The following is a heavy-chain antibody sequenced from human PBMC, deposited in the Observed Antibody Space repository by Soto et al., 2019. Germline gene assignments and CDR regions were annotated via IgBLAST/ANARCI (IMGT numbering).Heavy chain of an antibody. D-gene: IGHD3-10*01. V-gene: IGHV1-3*01. Sequence: QVQLVQSGAEVKKPGASVKVSCKASGYTFTSYTMHWVRQAPGQRLEWMGWLNAGNGNTKYSQKFQGRVTITRDTSASTAYMELSSLRSEDTAVYYCARGLTMVRGVILYAFDIWGQGTMVTGSS. CDR2: LNAGNGNT. CDR3: ARGLTMVRGVILYAFDI. J-gene: IGHJ3*02. CDR1: GYTFTSYT.